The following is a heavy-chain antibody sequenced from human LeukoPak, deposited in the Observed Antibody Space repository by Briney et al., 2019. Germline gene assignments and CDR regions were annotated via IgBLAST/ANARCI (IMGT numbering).Heavy chain of an antibody. J-gene: IGHJ4*02. CDR1: GFTFSSYA. CDR3: AKGYDIWGTIDY. V-gene: IGHV3-23*01. D-gene: IGHD3-9*01. CDR2: ISGSGGST. Sequence: GGSLTLSCAASGFTFSSYAMSWVRQAPGKGLEWVSAISGSGGSTYYADSVKGRFTISRDNSKNTLYLQMNSLRAEDTAVYYCAKGYDIWGTIDYWGQGTLVTVSS.